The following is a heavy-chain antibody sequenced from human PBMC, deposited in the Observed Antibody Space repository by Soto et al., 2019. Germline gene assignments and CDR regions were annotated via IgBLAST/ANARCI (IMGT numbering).Heavy chain of an antibody. D-gene: IGHD2-15*01. CDR2: ISGSGTTT. Sequence: EVQLLESGGGLVQPGGSLRLSCAASGFTFSKDAMSWVLQAQGKGLEWVSAISGSGTTTYSPDSRRGRFTISRDNSNNMLYLQMNSPTPEDTALYYWVKFFVETGGGSGWRWSIDSWGHGTLVTGSS. J-gene: IGHJ5*01. V-gene: IGHV3-23*01. CDR3: VKFFVETGGGSGWRWSIDS. CDR1: GFTFSKDA.